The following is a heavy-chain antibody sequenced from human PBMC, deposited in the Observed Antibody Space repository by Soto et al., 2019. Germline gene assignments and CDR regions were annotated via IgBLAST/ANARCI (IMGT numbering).Heavy chain of an antibody. J-gene: IGHJ4*02. Sequence: QVQLVQSGAEVKKPGSSVNVSCKASGGTLSNHAIIWVRQAPGQGLEWMGGIIPIFGTTNYAQKFQGRVTNTADESTGTAYMELSSLRSEDTAVHYCARAVDTAMAVFDYWGQGTLVTVSS. D-gene: IGHD5-18*01. V-gene: IGHV1-69*12. CDR1: GGTLSNHA. CDR3: ARAVDTAMAVFDY. CDR2: IIPIFGTT.